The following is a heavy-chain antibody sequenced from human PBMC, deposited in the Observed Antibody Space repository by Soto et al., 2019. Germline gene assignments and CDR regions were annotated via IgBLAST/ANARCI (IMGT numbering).Heavy chain of an antibody. Sequence: GGSLRLSCVASGFKFSNYAMSWVRQAPGKGLEWVSLISATGGGTYYADSVKGRFTISRDNSHNTLYLQVHSLTAEDTAVYYCAKDRRAGGNSAFYFDFWGQGAQVTVS. J-gene: IGHJ4*02. V-gene: IGHV3-23*01. D-gene: IGHD3-16*01. CDR3: AKDRRAGGNSAFYFDF. CDR2: ISATGGGT. CDR1: GFKFSNYA.